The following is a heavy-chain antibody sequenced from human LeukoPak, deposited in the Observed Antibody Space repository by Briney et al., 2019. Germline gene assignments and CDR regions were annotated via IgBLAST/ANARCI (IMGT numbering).Heavy chain of an antibody. J-gene: IGHJ4*02. CDR1: GFTFNNAW. V-gene: IGHV3-21*01. D-gene: IGHD6-6*01. CDR2: ISSSSSYI. Sequence: KAGGSLRLSCAASGFTFNNAWMNWVRQAPGKGLEWVSSISSSSSYIYYADSVKGRFTISRDDAKNSLYLQMNSLRAEDTAVYYCARDEGSSSGDGYWGQGTLVTVSS. CDR3: ARDEGSSSGDGY.